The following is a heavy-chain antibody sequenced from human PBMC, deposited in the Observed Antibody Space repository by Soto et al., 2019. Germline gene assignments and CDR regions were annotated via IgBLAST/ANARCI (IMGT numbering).Heavy chain of an antibody. D-gene: IGHD6-13*01. CDR3: ARTAAAGKYYYGMDV. CDR1: GYSFTSYW. Sequence: GESLKISCKGSGYSFTSYWIVWVRQMPGKGLEWMGIIYPGDSDTRYSPSFQGQVTISADKSISTAYLQWSSLKASDTAMYYCARTAAAGKYYYGMDVWGQGTTVTVS. CDR2: IYPGDSDT. V-gene: IGHV5-51*01. J-gene: IGHJ6*02.